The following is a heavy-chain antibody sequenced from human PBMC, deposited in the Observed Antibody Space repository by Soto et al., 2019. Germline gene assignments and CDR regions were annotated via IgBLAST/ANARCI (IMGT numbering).Heavy chain of an antibody. CDR1: GFTISSYW. Sequence: EVQLVESGGGLVQPGGSLRLSCAASGFTISSYWMHWVRQAPGKGLVWVSRINTDGSSTSYADSVKGRFTTSRDNAKNTLYLQMNSLRAEDTAVYYCTRRLWVVGTSSFDYWGQGTLVTVSS. CDR3: TRRLWVVGTSSFDY. V-gene: IGHV3-74*01. J-gene: IGHJ4*02. CDR2: INTDGSST. D-gene: IGHD2-15*01.